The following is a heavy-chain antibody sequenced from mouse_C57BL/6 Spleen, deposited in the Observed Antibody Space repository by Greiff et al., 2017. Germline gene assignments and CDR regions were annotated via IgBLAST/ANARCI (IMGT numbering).Heavy chain of an antibody. Sequence: VQLQQPGAELVKPGASVKLSCKASGYTFTSYWMHWVKQRPGKGLEWIGMIHPNSGSTNYNEKFKSKATLTVAKSSSTAYMQLSSLTSEDSAVYYCARDRGYYFDYWGQGTTLTVSS. CDR2: IHPNSGST. CDR3: ARDRGYYFDY. CDR1: GYTFTSYW. J-gene: IGHJ2*01. V-gene: IGHV1-64*01.